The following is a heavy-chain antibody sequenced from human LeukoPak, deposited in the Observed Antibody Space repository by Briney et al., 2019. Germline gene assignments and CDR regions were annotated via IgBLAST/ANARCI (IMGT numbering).Heavy chain of an antibody. Sequence: PSETLSLTCTVSGGSISSSSYYWGWIRQPPGKGLEWIGSIYYSGSTYYNPSLKSRVTISVDTSKNQFSLKLSSVTAADTAVYYCARAPCSSTSCEYYYYYGMDVWGQGTTVTVSS. D-gene: IGHD2-2*01. V-gene: IGHV4-39*01. CDR1: GGSISSSSYY. CDR2: IYYSGST. CDR3: ARAPCSSTSCEYYYYYGMDV. J-gene: IGHJ6*02.